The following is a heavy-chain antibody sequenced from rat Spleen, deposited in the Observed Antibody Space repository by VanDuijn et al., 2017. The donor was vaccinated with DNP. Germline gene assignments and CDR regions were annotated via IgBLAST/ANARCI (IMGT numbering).Heavy chain of an antibody. CDR3: AKEEFGVTFAY. CDR2: INPDGDRT. Sequence: EVQLVETGGGLVQPGRSLKLTCVASGFTFSNNWMYWIRQAPGKGLEWVTSINPDGDRTYYSDSVKGRFTVSRDNAENTVYLQMDSLRSEDTATYYCAKEEFGVTFAYWGQGVMVTVSS. V-gene: IGHV5-58*01. CDR1: GFTFSNNW. J-gene: IGHJ2*01. D-gene: IGHD4-3*01.